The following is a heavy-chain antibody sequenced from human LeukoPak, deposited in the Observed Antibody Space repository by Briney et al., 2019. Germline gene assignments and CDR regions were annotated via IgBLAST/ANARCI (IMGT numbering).Heavy chain of an antibody. V-gene: IGHV3-23*01. CDR3: AKDDGSAYNLYSYYYYMDV. J-gene: IGHJ6*03. CDR1: GFTFSSYG. D-gene: IGHD3-22*01. CDR2: ISSSGGST. Sequence: GSLRLSCAASGFTFSSYGMSWVRQAPGKGLEWVSSISSSGGSTYYADSVKGRFTISRDNSKNTLYLQMNSQRAEDTAVYYCAKDDGSAYNLYSYYYYMDVWGRGTTVTISS.